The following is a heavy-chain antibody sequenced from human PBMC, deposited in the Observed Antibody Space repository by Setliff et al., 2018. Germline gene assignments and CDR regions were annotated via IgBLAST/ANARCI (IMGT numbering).Heavy chain of an antibody. Sequence: ASVKVSCKASGYTFTSYDINWVRQATGQGLEWMGWMNPNSGNTGYAQKFQGRVTMTRNTSISTAYMELSSLRSEDTAVYYCAREGWDYYDSSGYLDYWGQGTLVTVSS. CDR2: MNPNSGNT. D-gene: IGHD3-22*01. V-gene: IGHV1-8*01. CDR3: AREGWDYYDSSGYLDY. CDR1: GYTFTSYD. J-gene: IGHJ4*02.